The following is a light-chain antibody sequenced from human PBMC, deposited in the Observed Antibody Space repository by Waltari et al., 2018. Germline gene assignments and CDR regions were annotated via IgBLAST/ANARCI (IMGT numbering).Light chain of an antibody. CDR3: NSYTTSSTWV. CDR1: SSDIGVYNY. CDR2: EVR. J-gene: IGLJ3*02. Sequence: QSALTQPASVSGSPGQSITISCTGTSSDIGVYNYVSWYQHLPGKAPKLIISEVRRRPSGVSNRFSGSKSGNMASLTISGLQAEDEADYYCNSYTTSSTWVFGGGTKLTVL. V-gene: IGLV2-14*01.